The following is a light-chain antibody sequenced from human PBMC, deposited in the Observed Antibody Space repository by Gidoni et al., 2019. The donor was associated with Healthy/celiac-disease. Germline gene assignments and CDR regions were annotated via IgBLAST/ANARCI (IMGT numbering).Light chain of an antibody. J-gene: IGKJ1*01. CDR1: QSNSSW. CDR3: QQYNSYPWT. CDR2: KAS. Sequence: DIQMTQSPSTLSASVGDRVTITCRASQSNSSWLAWYQQKPGKAPKLLIYKASSLESGVPSRFSGSVSGTEFTLTISSLQPDDFATYYCQQYNSYPWTFGQGTKVEIK. V-gene: IGKV1-5*03.